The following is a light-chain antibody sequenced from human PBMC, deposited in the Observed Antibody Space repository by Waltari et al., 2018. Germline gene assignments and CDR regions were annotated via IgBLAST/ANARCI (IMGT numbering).Light chain of an antibody. V-gene: IGKV3-11*01. CDR2: DTS. CDR3: QQRHNWPPLT. Sequence: PGERATLSCRASQSVSIYLAWYQQKPGQAPRLLIYDTSNRAAGVPARFSGSGSGTDFTLTINNLEPEDFAVYFCQQRHNWPPLTFGGGTRV. CDR1: QSVSIY. J-gene: IGKJ4*01.